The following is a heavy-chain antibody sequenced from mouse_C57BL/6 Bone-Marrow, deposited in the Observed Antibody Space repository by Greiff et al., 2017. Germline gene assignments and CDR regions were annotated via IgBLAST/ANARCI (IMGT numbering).Heavy chain of an antibody. Sequence: QVQLQQSGAELVKPGASVKLSCKASGYIFTEYTIHWVKQRPGQGLEWIGCFYPGSGSIKYNERFKDKATLTADKSSNTVYMELSRLTSEDSAVYFCARHERYYDYEGYFDYWGQGTTLTVSS. D-gene: IGHD2-4*01. CDR2: FYPGSGSI. J-gene: IGHJ2*01. CDR1: GYIFTEYT. V-gene: IGHV1-62-2*01. CDR3: ARHERYYDYEGYFDY.